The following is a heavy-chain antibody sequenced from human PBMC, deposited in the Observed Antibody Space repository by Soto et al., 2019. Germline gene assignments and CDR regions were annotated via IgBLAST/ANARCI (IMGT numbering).Heavy chain of an antibody. J-gene: IGHJ4*02. CDR2: IYHNGRT. Sequence: QVQLQESGPGLVKPSGTLSLTCAVSSGSISSSSWWTWVRQPPGKGLEWIGKIYHNGRTSYNPSLKSRVTISVDKSKNQFSLKMSSVTAADTAVYYCARGVYGDYVFDYWGQGTLVTVSS. CDR3: ARGVYGDYVFDY. CDR1: SGSISSSSW. D-gene: IGHD4-17*01. V-gene: IGHV4-4*02.